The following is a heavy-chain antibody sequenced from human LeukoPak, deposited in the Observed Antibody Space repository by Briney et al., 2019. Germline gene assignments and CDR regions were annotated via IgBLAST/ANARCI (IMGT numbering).Heavy chain of an antibody. D-gene: IGHD3-10*01. J-gene: IGHJ4*02. Sequence: GESLRLSCAASGFTFSSYMMTWVRQAPGKGLEWVANIKPDGGEKFYVDSVRGRFTISRDNAKSSLYLQMNSLRAEDTAVYYCAREGGLDGSGSYELGYWGQGTLVTVSS. CDR1: GFTFSSYM. V-gene: IGHV3-7*01. CDR3: AREGGLDGSGSYELGY. CDR2: IKPDGGEK.